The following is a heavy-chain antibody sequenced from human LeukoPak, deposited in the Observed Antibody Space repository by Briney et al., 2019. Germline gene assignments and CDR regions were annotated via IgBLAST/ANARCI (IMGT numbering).Heavy chain of an antibody. J-gene: IGHJ4*02. CDR2: IYYTGRT. Sequence: SETLSLTCTVSGGSISSYYWSWIRQPPGKGLEWIGYIYYTGRTNYNPSAKSRVTFSVDTSMNQFSLKLSSVTAADTAVYYCAREKAVADYFDYWGQGTLVTVSS. CDR3: AREKAVADYFDY. D-gene: IGHD6-19*01. V-gene: IGHV4-59*01. CDR1: GGSISSYY.